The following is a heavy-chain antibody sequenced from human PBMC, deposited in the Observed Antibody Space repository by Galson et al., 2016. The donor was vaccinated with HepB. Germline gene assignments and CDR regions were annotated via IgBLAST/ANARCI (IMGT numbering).Heavy chain of an antibody. J-gene: IGHJ4*02. D-gene: IGHD3-10*01. V-gene: IGHV1-46*01. Sequence: SVKVSCKASGYTFPHYWIHWVRQAPGQGLEWMGIINPGSGSATYAQRFQGRVTMTRDTSTSTADMELSDLRPNDTAVYYCTRASGVTSRGLDSWGQGTLVTVSS. CDR2: INPGSGSA. CDR3: TRASGVTSRGLDS. CDR1: GYTFPHYW.